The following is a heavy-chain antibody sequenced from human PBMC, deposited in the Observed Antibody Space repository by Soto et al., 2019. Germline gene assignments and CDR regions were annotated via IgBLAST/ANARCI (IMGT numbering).Heavy chain of an antibody. Sequence: QVQLVQSGAEMKRPGASVILSCKASGYIFTTYSIHWVRQTAGQGLEWMAKVDPRDGSTGYAQKFRGRVSMDWDTSTGTVSMEVSSQTSDDTATYYCARVRSSGREFDYWGQGTQVTVSS. CDR2: VDPRDGST. CDR1: GYIFTTYS. CDR3: ARVRSSGREFDY. V-gene: IGHV1-46*01. D-gene: IGHD6-25*01. J-gene: IGHJ4*02.